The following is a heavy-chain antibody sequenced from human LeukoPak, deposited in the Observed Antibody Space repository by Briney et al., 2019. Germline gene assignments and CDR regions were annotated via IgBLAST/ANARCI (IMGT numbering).Heavy chain of an antibody. CDR3: ARDVRYYYDSSGYYYEY. D-gene: IGHD3-22*01. V-gene: IGHV3-53*01. CDR1: GFTVSSNY. J-gene: IGHJ4*02. Sequence: GGSLRLSCAASGFTVSSNYMSWVRQAPGKGLERVSVIYSGGSTYYADSVKGRFTISRDNSKNTLYLQMNSLRAEDTAVYYCARDVRYYYDSSGYYYEYWGQGTLVTVSS. CDR2: IYSGGST.